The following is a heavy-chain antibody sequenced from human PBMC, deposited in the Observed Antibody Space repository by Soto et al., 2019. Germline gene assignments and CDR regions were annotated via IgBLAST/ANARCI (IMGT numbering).Heavy chain of an antibody. Sequence: SETLSLTCTVSGGSISSYYWSWIRQPPGKGLEWIGYIYYSGGTNYNPSLKSRVTISVDTSKNQFSLKLSSVTAADTAVYYCAGVPTIAMGLRDAVPYHYFDSWGQGSLVTVSS. D-gene: IGHD2-21*01. J-gene: IGHJ4*02. V-gene: IGHV4-59*01. CDR1: GGSISSYY. CDR3: AGVPTIAMGLRDAVPYHYFDS. CDR2: IYYSGGT.